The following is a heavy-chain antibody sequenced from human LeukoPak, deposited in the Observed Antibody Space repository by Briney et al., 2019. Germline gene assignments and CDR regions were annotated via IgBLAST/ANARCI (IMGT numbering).Heavy chain of an antibody. CDR3: ATKGYCSSTSCYAAAFDI. D-gene: IGHD2-2*01. J-gene: IGHJ3*02. CDR1: GYTLTELA. Sequence: ASVKVSCKVSGYTLTELAMHWVRQAPGKGLEWMGGFDLEDGETIYAQKFQGRVTMTEDTSTDTAYMELSSLRSEDTAVYYCATKGYCSSTSCYAAAFDIWGQGTMVTVSS. CDR2: FDLEDGET. V-gene: IGHV1-24*01.